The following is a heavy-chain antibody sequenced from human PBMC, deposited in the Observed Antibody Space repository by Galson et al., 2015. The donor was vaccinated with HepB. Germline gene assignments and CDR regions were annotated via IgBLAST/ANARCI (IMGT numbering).Heavy chain of an antibody. CDR2: VSGNGGST. CDR1: GFTFSSYA. V-gene: IGHV3-23*01. J-gene: IGHJ4*02. D-gene: IGHD4-17*01. CDR3: ARKDYGDYVADY. Sequence: SLRLSCAASGFTFSSYAMTWVRQPPGKGLDWVSGVSGNGGSTYYADSVKGRITISRDNAKNSLYLQMNSLRAEDTAVYYCARKDYGDYVADYWGQGTLVTVSS.